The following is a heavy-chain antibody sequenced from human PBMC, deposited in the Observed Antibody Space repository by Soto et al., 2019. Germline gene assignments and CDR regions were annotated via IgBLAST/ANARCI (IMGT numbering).Heavy chain of an antibody. D-gene: IGHD2-21*02. CDR2: IYPSDSDT. CDR3: ARLPIVVLTANFGAFDY. Sequence: PGASLKISWEGSGYSFTSYCIGWVRPMPGEGLEWMGIIYPSDSDTRYRPSFQGQVTISADKSISTAYLQWSSLKSSDTAMYYCARLPIVVLTANFGAFDYWGQGTLVTVSS. J-gene: IGHJ4*02. CDR1: GYSFTSYC. V-gene: IGHV5-51*01.